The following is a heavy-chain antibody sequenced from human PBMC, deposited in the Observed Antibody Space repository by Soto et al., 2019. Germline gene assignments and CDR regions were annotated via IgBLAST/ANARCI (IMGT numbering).Heavy chain of an antibody. D-gene: IGHD6-19*01. Sequence: EASVKVSCKASGYTFTSYYMNWVRQAPGQGLEWLGIINPSGGYTTYAQRFLGRVTMTSDTSTSTVHMELGSLTSEDMAVYYCASWLKEAGIGGNYYYGMDVWGQGTTVTVSS. J-gene: IGHJ6*02. CDR1: GYTFTSYY. V-gene: IGHV1-46*01. CDR3: ASWLKEAGIGGNYYYGMDV. CDR2: INPSGGYT.